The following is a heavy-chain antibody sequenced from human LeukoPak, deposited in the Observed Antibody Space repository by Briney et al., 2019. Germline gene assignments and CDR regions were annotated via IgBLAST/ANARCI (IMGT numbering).Heavy chain of an antibody. CDR1: GFTFDDHD. J-gene: IGHJ4*02. Sequence: GGSLRLSCAASGFTFDDHDMSWIRQAPGKGLEWVSYISGSGKTIYSADSVKGRFTISRDSVNNSLYLQMDSLRAEDTAVYYCVSGWYKFYFEHWGQGILVSVSS. CDR2: ISGSGKTI. D-gene: IGHD6-19*01. CDR3: VSGWYKFYFEH. V-gene: IGHV3-11*01.